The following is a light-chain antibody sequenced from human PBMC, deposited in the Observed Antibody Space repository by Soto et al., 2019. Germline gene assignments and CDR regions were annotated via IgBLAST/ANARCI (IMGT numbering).Light chain of an antibody. CDR1: QSIMMF. J-gene: IGKJ1*01. CDR2: AAS. Sequence: DIQMTQSPSSLSAAVGDRVTIACRASQSIMMFLNWYQHKPGKAPKLLMYAASSLQSGVPSRFSGSGSETDFTLIISSFQPEDFGTYYCQQTYRTPHTFGQGTKVEIK. CDR3: QQTYRTPHT. V-gene: IGKV1-39*01.